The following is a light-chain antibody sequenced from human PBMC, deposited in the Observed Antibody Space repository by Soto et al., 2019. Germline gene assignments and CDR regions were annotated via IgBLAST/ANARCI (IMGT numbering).Light chain of an antibody. Sequence: QSALTQPPSASGSPGQSVTISCTGTSSDVGGYKYVSWYQQEPGKAPKLMIYEVSERPSGVPDRFSGSKSGNTASLTVSGLKAEDEADYYCSAYAGSNNLVFGGGTKLTVL. CDR1: SSDVGGYKY. CDR2: EVS. V-gene: IGLV2-8*01. CDR3: SAYAGSNNLV. J-gene: IGLJ2*01.